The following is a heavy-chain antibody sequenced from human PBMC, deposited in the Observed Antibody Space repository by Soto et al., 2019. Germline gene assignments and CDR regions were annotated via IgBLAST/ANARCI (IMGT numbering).Heavy chain of an antibody. CDR2: IAPHSGRT. J-gene: IGHJ4*02. Sequence: QVQLVQSGPEVKNPGASVRVSCVASGYAFTSYGVNWVRQAPGQGLEWMGWIAPHSGRTTYLPKFQGRVTMTADVSTNTAYIELSSLKSDDTGIYFCARAATGSYHSAYWGQGTVVTVSS. V-gene: IGHV1-18*04. CDR1: GYAFTSYG. D-gene: IGHD3-10*01. CDR3: ARAATGSYHSAY.